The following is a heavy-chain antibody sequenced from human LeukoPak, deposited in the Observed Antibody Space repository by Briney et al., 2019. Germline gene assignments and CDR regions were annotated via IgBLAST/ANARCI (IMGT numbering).Heavy chain of an antibody. CDR2: INPSGGST. V-gene: IGHV1-46*03. CDR1: GYTFTSYY. CDR3: AREAGVTDYYDSSGAFDI. D-gene: IGHD3-22*01. J-gene: IGHJ3*02. Sequence: ASVKVSCKASGYTFTSYYMHWVRQAPGQGLEWMGIINPSGGSTSYAQKFQGRVTMTRDTSTSKDYMELSSLRSEDTAVYYCAREAGVTDYYDSSGAFDIWGQGTMVTVSS.